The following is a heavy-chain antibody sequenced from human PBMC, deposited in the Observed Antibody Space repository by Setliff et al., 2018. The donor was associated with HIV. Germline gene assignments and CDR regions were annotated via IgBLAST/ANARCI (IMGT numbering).Heavy chain of an antibody. D-gene: IGHD3-10*01. CDR1: GFTFSGYE. J-gene: IGHJ4*02. CDR2: ISFSGTNM. V-gene: IGHV3-48*03. CDR3: AKDGVTDGSGSYFDY. Sequence: GGSLRLSCAASGFTFSGYEMNWVRQAPGKGLEWVSYISFSGTNMYYADSVKGRFTISRDNAKNSLFLQMDRLRAEDTAVYYCAKDGVTDGSGSYFDYWGQGTLVTVSS.